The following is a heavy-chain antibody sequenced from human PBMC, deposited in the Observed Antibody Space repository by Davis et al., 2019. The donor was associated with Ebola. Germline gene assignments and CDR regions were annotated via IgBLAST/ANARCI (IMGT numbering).Heavy chain of an antibody. CDR1: GYNFRDYW. Sequence: GESLKISCMASGYNFRDYWIVWVRQMPGKGLEWMGNIYPGDSDSRYSPSFQGQVTLSADKTISTAYLQWSSLQASDSAIYYCARARYYYDSGGYHWYFDYWGQGTLVSVSS. CDR2: IYPGDSDS. J-gene: IGHJ4*02. D-gene: IGHD3-22*01. CDR3: ARARYYYDSGGYHWYFDY. V-gene: IGHV5-51*01.